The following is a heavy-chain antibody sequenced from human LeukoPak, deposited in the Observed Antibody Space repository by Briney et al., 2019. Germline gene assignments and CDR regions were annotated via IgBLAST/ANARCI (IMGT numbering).Heavy chain of an antibody. CDR2: MNPNSGNT. Sequence: ASVKVSCKASRYTFTSYDINWVRQATGQGLEWMGWMNPNSGNTGYAQKFQGRVTMTRNTSISTAYMELSSLRSEDTAVYYCATDGIAAAGTAAFDYWGQGTLVTVSS. CDR1: RYTFTSYD. D-gene: IGHD6-13*01. CDR3: ATDGIAAAGTAAFDY. V-gene: IGHV1-8*01. J-gene: IGHJ4*02.